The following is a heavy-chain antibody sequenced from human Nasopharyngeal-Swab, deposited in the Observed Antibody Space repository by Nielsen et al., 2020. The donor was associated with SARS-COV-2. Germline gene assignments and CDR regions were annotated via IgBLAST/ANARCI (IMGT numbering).Heavy chain of an antibody. Sequence: GESLKISCAASGFTFSSYWMSWVRQAPGKGLEWVAHIKQSGCGQYYVDSVKGRFTISRDNAKNSLSLQMNSLRAEDTAVYYCARYCSTTSCPRGFDYWGQGTLVTVSS. V-gene: IGHV3-7*01. D-gene: IGHD2-2*01. CDR2: IKQSGCGQ. J-gene: IGHJ4*02. CDR1: GFTFSSYW. CDR3: ARYCSTTSCPRGFDY.